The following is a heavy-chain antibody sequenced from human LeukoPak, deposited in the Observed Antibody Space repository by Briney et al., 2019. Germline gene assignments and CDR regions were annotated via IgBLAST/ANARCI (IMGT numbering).Heavy chain of an antibody. CDR2: IYYRRST. J-gene: IGHJ4*02. Sequence: SETLSLTCTVSGGSISSYYWSWIRQPPGKGLEWIGYIYYRRSTNYNPSLKSRVTISVDTSKSQFSLKLNSVTAADTAVYYCARNYGSGSYPPDYWGQGTLVTVSS. V-gene: IGHV4-59*01. D-gene: IGHD3-10*01. CDR3: ARNYGSGSYPPDY. CDR1: GGSISSYY.